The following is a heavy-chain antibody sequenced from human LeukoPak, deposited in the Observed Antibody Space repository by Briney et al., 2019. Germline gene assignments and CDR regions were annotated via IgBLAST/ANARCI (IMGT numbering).Heavy chain of an antibody. Sequence: PSETLSLTCTVSGGSMSSYYWSWIRQPPGKGLEWIGYIFYSGSTNYNPSLKSRVTISVDTSKNQFSLKLNSVTAADTAVYYCGRDEGYSYGYDYWGQGTLVTVSS. V-gene: IGHV4-59*01. CDR3: GRDEGYSYGYDY. CDR2: IFYSGST. D-gene: IGHD5-18*01. CDR1: GGSMSSYY. J-gene: IGHJ4*02.